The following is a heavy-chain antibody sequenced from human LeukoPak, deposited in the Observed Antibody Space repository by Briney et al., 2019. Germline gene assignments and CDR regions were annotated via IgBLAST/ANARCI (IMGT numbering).Heavy chain of an antibody. CDR2: IYHSGST. V-gene: IGHV4-38-2*01. Sequence: SETLSLTCAVSGYSIGSGYYGGWIRQPPGKGLEWIGSIYHSGSTYYNPSLKSRVTISVDTSKDQFSLKLSSVTAADTAVYYCARVNTSIVVVVAAMGYFDYWGQGTLVTVSS. CDR1: GYSIGSGYY. D-gene: IGHD2-15*01. CDR3: ARVNTSIVVVVAAMGYFDY. J-gene: IGHJ4*02.